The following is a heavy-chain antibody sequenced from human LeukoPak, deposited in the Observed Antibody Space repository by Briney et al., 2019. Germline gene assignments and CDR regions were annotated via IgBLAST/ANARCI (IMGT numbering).Heavy chain of an antibody. CDR2: ISGGST. D-gene: IGHD5-18*01. CDR3: VREDTFTPFSY. V-gene: IGHV3-38-3*01. J-gene: IGHJ4*02. CDR1: GITVSSNE. Sequence: GGSLRLSCAASGITVSSNEMSWVRQAPGKGLEWVSSISGGSTYYADSRKGRFTISRDNSKNTLHLQMNSLRAEDTAVYYCVREDTFTPFSYWGQGTLVTVSS.